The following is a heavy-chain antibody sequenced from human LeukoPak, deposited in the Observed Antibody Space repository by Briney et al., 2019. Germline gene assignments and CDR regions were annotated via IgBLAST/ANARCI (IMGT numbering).Heavy chain of an antibody. CDR1: GYTVTELS. Sequence: ASVKVSCKVSGYTVTELSMHWVRQSPGKGLEWMGGFHPEDGETIYAQKFQGRVTMTEDTSTDTAYMELSSLRSDDTAVYYCARRAARRYFDYWGQGTLVTVSS. D-gene: IGHD6-6*01. CDR3: ARRAARRYFDY. J-gene: IGHJ4*02. CDR2: FHPEDGET. V-gene: IGHV1-24*01.